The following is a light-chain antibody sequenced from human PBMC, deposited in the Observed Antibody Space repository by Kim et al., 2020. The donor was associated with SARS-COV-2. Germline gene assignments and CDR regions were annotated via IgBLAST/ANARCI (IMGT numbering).Light chain of an antibody. CDR1: QSVPGSY. CDR2: EAS. V-gene: IGKV3-20*01. CDR3: HQYGGSPRT. J-gene: IGKJ2*01. Sequence: LSPGEGATLSGRASQSVPGSYLAWFQQKPGQTPRLLIYEASNRATGIPDRFSGSGSGTDFTLTISRLEPEDFAVYYCHQYGGSPRTFGQGTKLEI.